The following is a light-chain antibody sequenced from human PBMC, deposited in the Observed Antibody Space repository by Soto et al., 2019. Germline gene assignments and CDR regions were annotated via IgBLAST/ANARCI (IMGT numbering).Light chain of an antibody. V-gene: IGKV3-15*01. J-gene: IGKJ1*01. CDR3: QQYNNWGT. CDR2: GAS. CDR1: QSVSSN. Sequence: EIVMTQSPATLSVSPGERATLSCRASQSVSSNLAWYQQKPGQAPRLLIYGASTRATGIPARFSRSGSGTEFNLTISSLQSEDFAVYYCQQYNNWGTFGQGTKVEI.